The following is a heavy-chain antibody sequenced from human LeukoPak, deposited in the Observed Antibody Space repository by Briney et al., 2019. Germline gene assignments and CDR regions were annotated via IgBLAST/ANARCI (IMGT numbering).Heavy chain of an antibody. D-gene: IGHD3-10*01. J-gene: IGHJ5*02. Sequence: GGSLRLSCSASGFTFSSYAMHWVRQAPGKGLEYVSAISSNGGSTYYADSVKGRFTISRDNSKNTLYLQMSSLRAEDTAVYYCARDAPSGWFDPWGQGTLVTVSS. V-gene: IGHV3-64D*06. CDR2: ISSNGGST. CDR3: ARDAPSGWFDP. CDR1: GFTFSSYA.